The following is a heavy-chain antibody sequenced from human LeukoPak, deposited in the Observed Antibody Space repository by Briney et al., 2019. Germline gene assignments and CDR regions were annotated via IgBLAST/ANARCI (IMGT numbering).Heavy chain of an antibody. CDR3: ARHDSSGYSLGD. CDR1: GGSISSYY. Sequence: ASETLSLTCTVSGGSISSYYWSWIRQPPGKGLEWIGYIYTSGSTNYNPSLKSRVTISVDTSKNQFSLKLSSVTAADTAVYYCARHDSSGYSLGDWGQGTLVTVSS. CDR2: IYTSGST. V-gene: IGHV4-4*09. J-gene: IGHJ4*02. D-gene: IGHD3-22*01.